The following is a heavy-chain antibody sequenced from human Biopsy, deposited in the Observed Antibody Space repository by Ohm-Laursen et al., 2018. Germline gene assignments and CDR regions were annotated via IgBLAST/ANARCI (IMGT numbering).Heavy chain of an antibody. D-gene: IGHD1-26*01. Sequence: SLRLSCTASGFKFDNYGMNWVRQAPGKGLEWVAVIWYDGSDKYYGDSVKGRFTISRDNAKNTVDLQMNSLRVGDTAVNFCAKAGAKWDLPGSGSQDYWGQGTLVTVSS. V-gene: IGHV3-33*06. CDR1: GFKFDNYG. J-gene: IGHJ4*02. CDR2: IWYDGSDK. CDR3: AKAGAKWDLPGSGSQDY.